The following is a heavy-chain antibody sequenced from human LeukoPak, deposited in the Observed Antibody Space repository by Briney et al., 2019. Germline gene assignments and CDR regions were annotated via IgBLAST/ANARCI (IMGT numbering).Heavy chain of an antibody. D-gene: IGHD3-22*01. CDR3: AREADYYDSSGYS. CDR1: GGSISSGDYY. J-gene: IGHJ4*02. V-gene: IGHV4-30-4*01. CDR2: IYYSGST. Sequence: SETLSLTCTVSGGSISSGDYYWSWIRQPPGKGLEWIGYIYYSGSTYYNPSLKSRVTISVDTSKNQFSLKLSSVTAADTAVYYCAREADYYDSSGYSWSQGTLVTVSS.